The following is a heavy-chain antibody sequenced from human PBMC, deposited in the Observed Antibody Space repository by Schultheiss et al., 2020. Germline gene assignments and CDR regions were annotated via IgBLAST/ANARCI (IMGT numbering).Heavy chain of an antibody. CDR3: ARDPTGGVGYFDY. CDR1: GYSFTSYD. J-gene: IGHJ4*02. Sequence: ASVKVSCKASGYSFTSYDINWVRQATGQGLEWMGWMNPNSGGTNYAQEFQGRVTMTRDTSISTAYMELSRLRSDDTAVYYCARDPTGGVGYFDYWGQGTLVTVSS. D-gene: IGHD7-27*01. CDR2: MNPNSGGT. V-gene: IGHV1-2*02.